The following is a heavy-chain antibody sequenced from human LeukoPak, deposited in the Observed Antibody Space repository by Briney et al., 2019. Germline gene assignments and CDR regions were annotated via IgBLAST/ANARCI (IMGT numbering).Heavy chain of an antibody. CDR3: ATTWGMATKIDY. D-gene: IGHD5-24*01. J-gene: IGHJ4*02. CDR2: ISSSGTYI. Sequence: GGSLRLSCAASGFTFSSYVMNWVRQAPGKGLEWVSSISSSGTYIDYADSVKGRFTISRDNAKNSLYLQMNSLRAEDTAVYYCATTWGMATKIDYWGQGTLVTVSS. V-gene: IGHV3-21*01. CDR1: GFTFSSYV.